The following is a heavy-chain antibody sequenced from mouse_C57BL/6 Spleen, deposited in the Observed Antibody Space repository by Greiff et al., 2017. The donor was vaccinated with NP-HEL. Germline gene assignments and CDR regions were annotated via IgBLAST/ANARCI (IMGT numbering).Heavy chain of an antibody. CDR2: INPYNGGT. CDR1: GYTFTDYY. V-gene: IGHV1-19*01. J-gene: IGHJ2*01. Sequence: EVQLQQSGPVLVKPGASVKMSCKASGYTFTDYYMNWVKQSHGKSLEWTGVINPYNGGTSYNQKFKGKATLTVDKSSRTAYMELHSLTSEDSAVYSCARKVSMITTGEYYFDYWGQGTTLTVSS. CDR3: ARKVSMITTGEYYFDY. D-gene: IGHD2-4*01.